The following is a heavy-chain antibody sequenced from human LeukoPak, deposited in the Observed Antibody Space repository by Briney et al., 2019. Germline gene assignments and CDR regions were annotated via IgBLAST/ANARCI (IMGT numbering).Heavy chain of an antibody. D-gene: IGHD3-16*01. CDR3: ARDHIGGSNWDALHI. J-gene: IGHJ3*02. V-gene: IGHV4-4*07. CDR1: GGSISDYY. CDR2: IYPSGST. Sequence: SETLSLTCTVSGGSISDYYWSWIRQPAGKGLEWIGRIYPSGSTNYSPSLKSRFTMSVDTSKNQFSLRLSSVTAADTAVYYCARDHIGGSNWDALHIWGQGTMVTVSS.